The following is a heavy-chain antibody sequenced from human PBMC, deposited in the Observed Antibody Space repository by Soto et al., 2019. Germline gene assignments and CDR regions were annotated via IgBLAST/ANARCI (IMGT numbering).Heavy chain of an antibody. Sequence: EVQLVESGGGLVKPGGSLRLSCAASGFTFSSYSMNWVRQAPGKGLEWVSSISSSSSYIYYADSVKGRFTISRDNAKNSLYLEMNSLRAEDTAVYYCARDNGVGATKYHYYGMDVWGQGTTVTVSS. CDR1: GFTFSSYS. V-gene: IGHV3-21*01. J-gene: IGHJ6*02. CDR2: ISSSSSYI. CDR3: ARDNGVGATKYHYYGMDV. D-gene: IGHD1-26*01.